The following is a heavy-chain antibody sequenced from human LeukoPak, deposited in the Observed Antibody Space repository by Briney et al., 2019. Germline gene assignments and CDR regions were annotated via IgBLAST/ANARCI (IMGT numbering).Heavy chain of an antibody. CDR3: ARTEWELLSAFDI. J-gene: IGHJ3*02. D-gene: IGHD1-26*01. CDR1: GYSFTSYW. CDR2: IYPGDSDT. Sequence: PGESLKISCKGSGYSFTSYWIGWVRQMPGKGLERMGIIYPGDSDTRYSPSFQGQVTISADKSISTAYLQWSSLKASDTAMYYCARTEWELLSAFDIWGQGTMVTVSS. V-gene: IGHV5-51*01.